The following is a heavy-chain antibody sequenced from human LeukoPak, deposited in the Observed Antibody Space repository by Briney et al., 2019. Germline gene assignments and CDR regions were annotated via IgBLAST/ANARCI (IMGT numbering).Heavy chain of an antibody. V-gene: IGHV1-2*02. J-gene: IGHJ2*01. D-gene: IGHD4-17*01. CDR2: INPNGGGT. Sequence: ASVKVSCKASGYTFTGYYMHWVRQAPGQGLEWMGWINPNGGGTNYAQKFQGRVTMTRDTSISTAHMELSRLRSDDTAVYYCASRASSVTTRGWYFDLWAVAPWSLSPQ. CDR3: ASRASSVTTRGWYFDL. CDR1: GYTFTGYY.